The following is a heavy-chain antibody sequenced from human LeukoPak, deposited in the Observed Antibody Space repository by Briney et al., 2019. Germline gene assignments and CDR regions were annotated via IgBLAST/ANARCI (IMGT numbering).Heavy chain of an antibody. J-gene: IGHJ4*02. CDR3: ARHANYYDSSGYYTTPFDY. CDR2: IYPGDSDT. V-gene: IGHV5-51*01. CDR1: GYSFTSCW. Sequence: GESLKISCKGSGYSFTSCWIGWVRQMPGKGLEWMGIIYPGDSDTRYSPSFQGQVTISADKSISTAYLQWSSLKASDTAMYYCARHANYYDSSGYYTTPFDYWGQGTLVTVSS. D-gene: IGHD3-22*01.